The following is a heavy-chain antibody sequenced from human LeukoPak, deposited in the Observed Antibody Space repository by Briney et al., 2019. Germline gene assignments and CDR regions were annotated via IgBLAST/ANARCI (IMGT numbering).Heavy chain of an antibody. D-gene: IGHD3-22*01. CDR3: ARVKGLYYHDSSGYYPRYFDY. J-gene: IGHJ4*02. Sequence: PSQTLSLTCTVSGGSISSGGYYWSWIRQHPGKGLEWIGYIYYSGSTYYNPSLKSRVTISVDTSKNQFSLKLSSVTAADTAVYYCARVKGLYYHDSSGYYPRYFDYWGQGTLVTVSS. CDR2: IYYSGST. CDR1: GGSISSGGYY. V-gene: IGHV4-31*03.